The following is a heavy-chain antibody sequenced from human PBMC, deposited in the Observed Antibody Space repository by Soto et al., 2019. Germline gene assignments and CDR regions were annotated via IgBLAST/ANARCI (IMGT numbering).Heavy chain of an antibody. V-gene: IGHV3-7*01. CDR3: ARDRGSGWLYYFDY. CDR2: IKEDGSDK. CDR1: GFAFSSYW. Sequence: EVQLVESGGGLVQPGGSLRLSCAASGFAFSSYWMTWVRQAPGKGLEWVANIKEDGSDKSYVDSVKGRFTVSRDNAKNSLYLQMNSLRAEDTAVYYCARDRGSGWLYYFDYWGQGTLVTVSS. J-gene: IGHJ4*02. D-gene: IGHD6-19*01.